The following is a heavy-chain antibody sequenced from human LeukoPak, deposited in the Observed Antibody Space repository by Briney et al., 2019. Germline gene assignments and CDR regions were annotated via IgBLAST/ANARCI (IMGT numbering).Heavy chain of an antibody. J-gene: IGHJ2*01. V-gene: IGHV1-2*02. CDR3: ARVSSSWYQDWYFDL. D-gene: IGHD6-13*01. Sequence: ASVKVSCKPSGYTFTGYYIHWVRQAPGQGLAWMGWINPDSGDTHYAQKFQGRVTMTRDTSISTAYMELSRLESDDTAVYYCARVSSSWYQDWYFDLWGRGTLVTVSS. CDR2: INPDSGDT. CDR1: GYTFTGYY.